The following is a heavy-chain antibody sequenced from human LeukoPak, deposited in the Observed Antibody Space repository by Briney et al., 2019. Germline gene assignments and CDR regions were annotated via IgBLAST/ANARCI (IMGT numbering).Heavy chain of an antibody. J-gene: IGHJ4*02. CDR2: ISGGGITT. Sequence: GGSLRLSCAASGFTFSSYAMSWVRQAPGKGLEWVSAISGGGITTYYADSAKGRFTISRDNSKNTMFLQMNSLRADDTAVYYCPRHSYASGWNPFDYWGQGILVTVSS. D-gene: IGHD6-19*01. CDR1: GFTFSSYA. V-gene: IGHV3-23*01. CDR3: PRHSYASGWNPFDY.